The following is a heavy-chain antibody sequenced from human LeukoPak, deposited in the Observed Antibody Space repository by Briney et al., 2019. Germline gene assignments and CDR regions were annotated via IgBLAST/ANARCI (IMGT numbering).Heavy chain of an antibody. Sequence: GASVKVSCKASGYTFTGYYMHWVRQAPGQGLEWMGWINPNSGGTNYAQKFQGRVTMTRDTSISTAYMELSRLRSDDTAVYYCARESRSVLWFGELVFDPWGQGTLATVSS. D-gene: IGHD3-10*01. CDR3: ARESRSVLWFGELVFDP. J-gene: IGHJ5*02. CDR1: GYTFTGYY. CDR2: INPNSGGT. V-gene: IGHV1-2*02.